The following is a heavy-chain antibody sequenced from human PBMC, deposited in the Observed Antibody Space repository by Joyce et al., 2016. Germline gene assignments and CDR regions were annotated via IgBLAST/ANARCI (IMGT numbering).Heavy chain of an antibody. Sequence: FSNYYMHWVRQAPGQGLEWMGIIDPNDGSTNYAQKFQGRVTVTRDTSTSTVYMDLSSLRSEDTAVYYCARTDSESYSDWGLGTLVTVSS. CDR3: ARTDSESYSD. J-gene: IGHJ4*02. D-gene: IGHD1-26*01. V-gene: IGHV1-46*03. CDR2: IDPNDGST. CDR1: FSNYY.